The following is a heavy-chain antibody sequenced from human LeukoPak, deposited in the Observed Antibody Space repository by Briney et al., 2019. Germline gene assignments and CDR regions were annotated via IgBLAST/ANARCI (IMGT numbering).Heavy chain of an antibody. V-gene: IGHV4-59*12. CDR2: IYYSGST. D-gene: IGHD3-22*01. CDR1: GGSISSYY. CDR3: ARIYDSSGYDAFDI. J-gene: IGHJ3*02. Sequence: SETLSLTCTVSGGSISSYYWSWIRQPAGKGLEWIGYIYYSGSTYYNPSLKSRVTISVDTSKNQFSLKLSSVTAADTAVYYCARIYDSSGYDAFDIWGQGTMVTVSS.